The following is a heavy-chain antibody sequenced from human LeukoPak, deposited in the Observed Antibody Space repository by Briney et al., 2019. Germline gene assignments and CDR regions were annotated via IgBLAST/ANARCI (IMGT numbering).Heavy chain of an antibody. Sequence: PGGSLRLSCAASGFTFSSYAMSWVRQAPGKGLEWVSAISGSGGSTYYADSVKGRVTISRDNSKNTLYLQMNSLRAEDTAVYYCAKVRPYSSSWYYFDYWGQGTLVTVSS. CDR1: GFTFSSYA. CDR2: ISGSGGST. J-gene: IGHJ4*02. D-gene: IGHD6-13*01. CDR3: AKVRPYSSSWYYFDY. V-gene: IGHV3-23*01.